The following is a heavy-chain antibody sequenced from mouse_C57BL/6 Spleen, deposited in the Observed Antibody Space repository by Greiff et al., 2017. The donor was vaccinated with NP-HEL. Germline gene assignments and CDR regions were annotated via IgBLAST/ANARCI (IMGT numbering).Heavy chain of an antibody. Sequence: EVMLVESGGGLVKPGGSLKLSCAASGFTFSSYAMSWVRQTPEKRLEWVATISDGGSYTYYPDNVKGRLTISRDNAKNNLYRQMINLKSEDTAMYYWARNWGAMDYWGQGTSVTVSS. CDR3: ARNWGAMDY. V-gene: IGHV5-4*03. J-gene: IGHJ4*01. D-gene: IGHD4-1*01. CDR1: GFTFSSYA. CDR2: ISDGGSYT.